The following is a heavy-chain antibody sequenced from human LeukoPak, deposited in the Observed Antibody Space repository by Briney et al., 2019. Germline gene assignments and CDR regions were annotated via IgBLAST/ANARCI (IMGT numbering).Heavy chain of an antibody. D-gene: IGHD5-12*01. CDR2: INHSGST. CDR1: GGSFSGYY. Sequence: TSETLSLTCAVYGGSFSGYYWSWIRQPPGKGLEWIGEINHSGSTNYNPSLKSRVTISVDTSKNQFSLKLSSVTAADTAVYYCARLQVATTGPYFDYWGQGTLVTVSS. CDR3: ARLQVATTGPYFDY. J-gene: IGHJ4*02. V-gene: IGHV4-34*01.